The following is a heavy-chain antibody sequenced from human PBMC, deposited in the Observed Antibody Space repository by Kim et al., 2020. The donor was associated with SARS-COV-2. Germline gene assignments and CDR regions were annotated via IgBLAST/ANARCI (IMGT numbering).Heavy chain of an antibody. CDR2: IYHSGNT. Sequence: SETLSLTCAVSGDSISTGNWWSWVRQAPGKGLEWIGEIYHSGNTNYNPSLKSRVSISVDKSKNQFSLNLNSVTAADTAMYYCARLRTDTGSYFRFDSWGQGTLVTLSS. V-gene: IGHV4-4*02. D-gene: IGHD1-26*01. J-gene: IGHJ4*02. CDR1: GDSISTGNW. CDR3: ARLRTDTGSYFRFDS.